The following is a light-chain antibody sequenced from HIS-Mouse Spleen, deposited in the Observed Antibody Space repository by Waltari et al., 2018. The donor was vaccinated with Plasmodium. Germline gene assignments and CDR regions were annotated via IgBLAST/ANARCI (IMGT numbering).Light chain of an antibody. CDR2: DVS. J-gene: IGLJ1*01. CDR3: CSYAGSYTYV. CDR1: SRDFGGYNY. Sequence: QSALTQPRPVSGSPGQSVTISCTGTSRDFGGYNYVSWYQQHPGKAPKLMIYDVSKRPSGVPDRFSGSKSGNTASLTISGLQAEDEADYYCCSYAGSYTYVFGTGTKVTVL. V-gene: IGLV2-11*01.